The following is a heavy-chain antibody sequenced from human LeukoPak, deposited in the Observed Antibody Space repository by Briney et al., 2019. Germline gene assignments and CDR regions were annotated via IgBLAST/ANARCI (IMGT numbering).Heavy chain of an antibody. D-gene: IGHD6-13*01. J-gene: IGHJ5*02. CDR2: MNPNSGNT. CDR3: AASQQQLVLDWFDP. CDR1: GYTFTSYD. V-gene: IGHV1-8*01. Sequence: ASVKVSCKASGYTFTSYDINWVRQATGQGLEWMGWMNPNSGNTGYAQKFQGRVTMTRNTSIGTAYMELSSLRSEDTAVYYCAASQQQLVLDWFDPWGQGTLVTVPS.